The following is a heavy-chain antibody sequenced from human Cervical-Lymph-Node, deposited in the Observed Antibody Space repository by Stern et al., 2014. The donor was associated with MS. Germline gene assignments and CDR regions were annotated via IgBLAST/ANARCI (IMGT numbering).Heavy chain of an antibody. CDR2: IVVGSGNT. CDR3: AAVDIVATTTGRTLDY. J-gene: IGHJ4*02. D-gene: IGHD5-12*01. Sequence: VQLVQSGPEVKKPGTSVKVSCKASGFTFTSSAMQWVRQARGQRLEWIGWIVVGSGNTNYAQKFQERVTITRDMSTSTAYMELSSLRSEDTAVYYCAAVDIVATTTGRTLDYWGQGTLVTVSS. V-gene: IGHV1-58*02. CDR1: GFTFTSSA.